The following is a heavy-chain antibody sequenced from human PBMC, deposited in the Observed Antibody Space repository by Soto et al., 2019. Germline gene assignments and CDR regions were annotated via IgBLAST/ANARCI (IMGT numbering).Heavy chain of an antibody. J-gene: IGHJ4*02. CDR2: IWYDGSNK. V-gene: IGHV3-33*01. CDR1: GFTFSSYG. CDR3: ARGMDIVVVVAATSTVTGIDY. Sequence: QVQLVESGGGVVQPGRSLRLSCAASGFTFSSYGMHWVRQAPGKGLEWVAVIWYDGSNKYYADSVKGRFTISRDNSKNTLYLQMNSLRAEDTAVYYCARGMDIVVVVAATSTVTGIDYWGQGTLVTLSS. D-gene: IGHD2-15*01.